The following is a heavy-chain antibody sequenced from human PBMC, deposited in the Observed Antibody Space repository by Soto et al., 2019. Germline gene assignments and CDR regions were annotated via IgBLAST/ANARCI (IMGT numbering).Heavy chain of an antibody. CDR2: ISYDGRNE. J-gene: IGHJ4*02. D-gene: IGHD3-10*01. CDR3: TKGVVREPAYFDS. Sequence: VQLVESGGGLVQPGGSLRLSCVASGFMFDSYAMNWVRQAPGKGLEWVAFISYDGRNEDYADSVKGRFTISRDNSKNTLYLQMNSLSSEDTAVYYCTKGVVREPAYFDSWGQGTLVTVSS. CDR1: GFMFDSYA. V-gene: IGHV3-30*04.